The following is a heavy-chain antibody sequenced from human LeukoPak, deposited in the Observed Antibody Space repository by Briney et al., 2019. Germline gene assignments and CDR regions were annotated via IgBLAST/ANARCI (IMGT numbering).Heavy chain of an antibody. CDR2: IIPIPGIA. CDR1: GGTFSSYA. Sequence: GASVKDSCKASGGTFSSYAISWVRQAPGQGLEWMGRIIPIPGIANYAQKFQGRVTITADKSTSTAYMELSSLRSEDTAVYYCARDRRRGMDVWGQGTTVTVSS. J-gene: IGHJ6*02. CDR3: ARDRRRGMDV. V-gene: IGHV1-69*04.